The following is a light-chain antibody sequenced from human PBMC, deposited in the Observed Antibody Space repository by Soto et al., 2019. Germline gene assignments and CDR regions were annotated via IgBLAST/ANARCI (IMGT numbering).Light chain of an antibody. V-gene: IGLV2-8*01. CDR2: EVS. Sequence: QSALTQPPSAYGSPGQSVTISCTGTSSDVGGYQYVSWYQQHPGKAPKLMIFEVSRRPSGVPDRFSGSKSGNTASLTVSGLQAEDEADYYCSSYAGRNTWVFGGGTKLTVL. J-gene: IGLJ3*02. CDR1: SSDVGGYQY. CDR3: SSYAGRNTWV.